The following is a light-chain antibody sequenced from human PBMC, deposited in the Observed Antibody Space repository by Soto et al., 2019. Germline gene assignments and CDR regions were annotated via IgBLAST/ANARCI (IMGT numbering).Light chain of an antibody. V-gene: IGKV1-39*01. J-gene: IGKJ3*01. CDR2: DAS. CDR1: QSISSY. CDR3: QQSYSTPFA. Sequence: DIQMTQSPSSLSASVGDRVTITCRASQSISSYLNWYQQKPGKAPKLLIYDASSLQSGVPSRFSGSGSGTDFTLTIRSLQPGYFATYYCQQSYSTPFACGPGPKVDSK.